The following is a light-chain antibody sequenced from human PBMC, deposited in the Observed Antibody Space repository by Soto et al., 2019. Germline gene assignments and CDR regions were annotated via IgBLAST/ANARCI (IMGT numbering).Light chain of an antibody. CDR3: SSYAGSSNV. V-gene: IGLV2-8*01. CDR2: EVN. Sequence: QSVLTQPPSASGSPGQSVAISCTGTSSDVGGYNYVSWYQQHPGKAPKLMIYEVNKRPSGVPDRFSGSKSGNTASLTVSGLQAEDEADYYCSSYAGSSNVFGPGIKVTV. CDR1: SSDVGGYNY. J-gene: IGLJ1*01.